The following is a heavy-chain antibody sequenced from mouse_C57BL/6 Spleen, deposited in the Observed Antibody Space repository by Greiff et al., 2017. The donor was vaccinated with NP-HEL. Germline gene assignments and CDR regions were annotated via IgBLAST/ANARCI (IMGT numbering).Heavy chain of an antibody. CDR1: GYTFTSYW. CDR3: ARKDYDYDVMDY. CDR2: IHPNSGST. D-gene: IGHD1-1*02. J-gene: IGHJ4*01. V-gene: IGHV1-64*01. Sequence: VQLQQPGAELVKPGASVKLSCKASGYTFTSYWMHWVKQRPGQGLEWIGMIHPNSGSTNYNEKFKSKATLTVDKSSSTAYMQLSSLTSEDSAVYYCARKDYDYDVMDYWGQGTSVTVSS.